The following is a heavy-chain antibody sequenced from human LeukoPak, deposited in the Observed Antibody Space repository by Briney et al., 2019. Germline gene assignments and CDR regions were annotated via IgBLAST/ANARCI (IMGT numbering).Heavy chain of an antibody. CDR3: ARDSFRVATITFYYYYYMDV. V-gene: IGHV3-30*12. CDR1: VFTFSSYV. D-gene: IGHD5-12*01. CDR2: ISYDGSNK. J-gene: IGHJ6*03. Sequence: GGSLRLSCAASVFTFSSYVMHWVRQAPGKGLEWVAVISYDGSNKYYADSVKGRFTISRDNSKNTLYLQMNSLRAEDTAVYYCARDSFRVATITFYYYYYMDVWGKGTTVTVSS.